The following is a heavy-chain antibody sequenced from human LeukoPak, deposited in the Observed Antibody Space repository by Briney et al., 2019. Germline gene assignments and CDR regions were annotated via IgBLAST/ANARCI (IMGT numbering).Heavy chain of an antibody. CDR3: AKDRRAGDDAFDI. D-gene: IGHD6-19*01. V-gene: IGHV3-30*18. Sequence: PGGSLRLSCEASGFTFSSYGMHWVRQAPGKGLEWVALISYDGSNKYYADSVKGRFTISRDNSKNTLYLQMNSLRAEDTAVYYCAKDRRAGDDAFDIWGQGTMVTVSS. CDR2: ISYDGSNK. CDR1: GFTFSSYG. J-gene: IGHJ3*02.